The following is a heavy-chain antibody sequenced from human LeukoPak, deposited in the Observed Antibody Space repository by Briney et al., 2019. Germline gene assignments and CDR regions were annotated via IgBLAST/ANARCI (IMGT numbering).Heavy chain of an antibody. J-gene: IGHJ4*02. V-gene: IGHV3-23*01. CDR2: ISGSGGTT. Sequence: GGSLRLSCAASGFTFISYVMNWVRQAPGKGPEWVSAISGSGGTTYYADSVKGRFTISRDNSKNTLYLQINSLRAEDTAVYYCARDRGESYFDYWGQGTLVTVSS. CDR1: GFTFISYV. CDR3: ARDRGESYFDY. D-gene: IGHD3-10*01.